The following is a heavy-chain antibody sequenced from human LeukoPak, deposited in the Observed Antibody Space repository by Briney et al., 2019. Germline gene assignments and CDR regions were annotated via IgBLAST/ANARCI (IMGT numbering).Heavy chain of an antibody. D-gene: IGHD4-17*01. CDR1: GGSLSGYY. CDR2: INHSGIT. J-gene: IGHJ4*02. CDR3: ARAFLIGDHESYFDY. Sequence: PSETLSLICAVYGGSLSGYYWSWIRQPPGKGLEWIGDINHSGITNYNPSLKSRVTISVATSKNQYSLNLSSVTAADTAVYYCARAFLIGDHESYFDYWGQGTLVTVPS. V-gene: IGHV4-34*01.